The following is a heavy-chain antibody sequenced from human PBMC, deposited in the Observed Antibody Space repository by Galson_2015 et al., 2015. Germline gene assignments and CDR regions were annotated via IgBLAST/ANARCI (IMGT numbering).Heavy chain of an antibody. CDR3: ARHTDSMVLAYFDY. CDR2: IYYSGST. CDR1: GGSISSSSYY. J-gene: IGHJ4*02. Sequence: SETLSLTCTVSGGSISSSSYYWGWIRQPPGKGLEWIGSIYYSGSTYYNPSLKSRVTISVDTSKNQFSLKLSSVTAADTAVYYCARHTDSMVLAYFDYWGQGTLVTVSS. D-gene: IGHD3-22*01. V-gene: IGHV4-39*01.